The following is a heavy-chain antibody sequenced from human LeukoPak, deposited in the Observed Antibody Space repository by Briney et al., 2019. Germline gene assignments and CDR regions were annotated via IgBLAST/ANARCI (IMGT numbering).Heavy chain of an antibody. CDR1: GYTFTSYY. CDR2: INPSGGST. Sequence: GASVKVSCKASGYTFTSYYMLWVRQATGQGLVWMGIINPSGGSTSYAQTFQGRVTMTRDTSTSTVYMELSSLRSEDTAVYYCARELYYDSSGTPLTFDYWGQGTLVTVSS. CDR3: ARELYYDSSGTPLTFDY. D-gene: IGHD3-22*01. V-gene: IGHV1-46*03. J-gene: IGHJ4*02.